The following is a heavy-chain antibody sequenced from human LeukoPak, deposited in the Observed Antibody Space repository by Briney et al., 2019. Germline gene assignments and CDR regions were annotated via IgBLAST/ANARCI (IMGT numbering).Heavy chain of an antibody. Sequence: SETLALPCTVSGGSICSYYWSWVRQPPGKGLEWVGYIYYSGSNNYNPALQRRGTISVDTSTNQFSLKLSSVNAADTAVYYCARIGMVRGVLYGMDVWGQGTTVTVSS. CDR3: ARIGMVRGVLYGMDV. J-gene: IGHJ6*02. D-gene: IGHD3-10*01. CDR1: GGSICSYY. V-gene: IGHV4-59*01. CDR2: IYYSGSN.